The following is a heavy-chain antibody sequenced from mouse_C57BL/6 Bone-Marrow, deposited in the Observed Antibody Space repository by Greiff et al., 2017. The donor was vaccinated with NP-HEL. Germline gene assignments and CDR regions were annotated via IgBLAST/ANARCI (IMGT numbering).Heavy chain of an antibody. CDR3: ARGGYYYGSSY. CDR2: IYPRSGNT. Sequence: QVHLQQSGAELARPGASVKLSCKASGYTFTSYGISWVKQRTGQGLEWIGEIYPRSGNTYYNEKFKGKATLTADKSSSTAYMELRSLTSEDSAVYFCARGGYYYGSSYWGQGTTLTVSS. D-gene: IGHD1-1*01. V-gene: IGHV1-81*01. J-gene: IGHJ2*01. CDR1: GYTFTSYG.